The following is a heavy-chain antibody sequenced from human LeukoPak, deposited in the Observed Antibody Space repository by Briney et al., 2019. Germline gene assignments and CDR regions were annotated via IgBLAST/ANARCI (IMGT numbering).Heavy chain of an antibody. CDR2: INPSGGST. V-gene: IGHV1-46*01. Sequence: GASVKVSCKASGYTFTSYYMHWVRQAPGQGLEWMGIINPSGGSTSYAQKFQGRVTTTRDTSTSTVYMELSSLRSGDTAVYYCAREVGATKGFDYWGQGTLVTVSS. CDR3: AREVGATKGFDY. J-gene: IGHJ4*02. CDR1: GYTFTSYY. D-gene: IGHD1-26*01.